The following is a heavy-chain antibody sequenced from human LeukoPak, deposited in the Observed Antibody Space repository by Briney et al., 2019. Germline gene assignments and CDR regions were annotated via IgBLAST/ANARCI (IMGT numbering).Heavy chain of an antibody. CDR3: APRVVVITAPFDY. J-gene: IGHJ4*02. D-gene: IGHD2-21*01. Sequence: GGSLRLSCAGSGFTFSSFGMHWVRQAPGKGVEWVAFIRYDGTDKYYADSVKGRFTISRDNSKNTLYLQMNSLRPEDTAVYYCAPRVVVITAPFDYWGQGTLVTVSS. V-gene: IGHV3-30*02. CDR1: GFTFSSFG. CDR2: IRYDGTDK.